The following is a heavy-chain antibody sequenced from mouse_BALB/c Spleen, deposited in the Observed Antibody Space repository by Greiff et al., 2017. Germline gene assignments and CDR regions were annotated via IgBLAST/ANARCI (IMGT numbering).Heavy chain of an antibody. V-gene: IGHV1-55*01. CDR1: GYNFTSYW. Sequence: QVQLQQPGAELVKPGTSVKLSCKASGYNFTSYWINWVKLRPGQGLEWIGDIYPGSGSTNYNEKFKSKATPTVDTSSSTAYMQLSSLASEDSALYYCARDGNYYGSAYAMDYWGQGTSVTVSS. CDR3: ARDGNYYGSAYAMDY. CDR2: IYPGSGST. J-gene: IGHJ4*01. D-gene: IGHD1-1*01.